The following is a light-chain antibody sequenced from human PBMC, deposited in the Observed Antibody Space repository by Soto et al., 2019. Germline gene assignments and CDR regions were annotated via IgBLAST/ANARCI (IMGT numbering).Light chain of an antibody. CDR1: QGINSY. J-gene: IGKJ5*01. CDR2: AAS. CDR3: QQRNSYPPT. Sequence: DIQLTQSPSFLSASVGDRVTITCRASQGINSYFAWYQQKPGKAPKLLIFAASTLQSGVPSRFSGSGSGTEFTLTISSLQPEDFATYYCQQRNSYPPTFGQGTRLEIK. V-gene: IGKV1-9*01.